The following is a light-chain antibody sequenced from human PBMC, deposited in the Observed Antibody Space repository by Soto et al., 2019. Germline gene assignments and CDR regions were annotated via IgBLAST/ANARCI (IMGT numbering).Light chain of an antibody. Sequence: GLSQSLGTVSLTQEERATLPCRASQTVRNNYLAWYQQKPGQTARLLIYDASSSSTGIPDRFSGGGSGTDFTLTISRLEPQDFAVYYCQQFSSYPLTFAGGTKVDI. CDR3: QQFSSYPLT. CDR2: DAS. CDR1: QTVRNNY. J-gene: IGKJ4*01. V-gene: IGKV3-20*01.